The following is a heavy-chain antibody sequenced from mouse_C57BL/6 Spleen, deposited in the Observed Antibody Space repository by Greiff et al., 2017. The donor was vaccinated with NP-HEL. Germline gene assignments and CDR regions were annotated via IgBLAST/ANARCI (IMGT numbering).Heavy chain of an antibody. D-gene: IGHD1-1*01. CDR3: ARSGTTVVRPFDY. J-gene: IGHJ2*01. Sequence: VQLQQSGAELAKPGASVKLSCKASGYTFTSYWMHWVKQRPGQGLEWIGYINPSSGYTKYNQKVKDKATLTADKSSSTAYMQLSSLTYEDSAVYYCARSGTTVVRPFDYWGQGTTLTVSS. CDR1: GYTFTSYW. V-gene: IGHV1-7*01. CDR2: INPSSGYT.